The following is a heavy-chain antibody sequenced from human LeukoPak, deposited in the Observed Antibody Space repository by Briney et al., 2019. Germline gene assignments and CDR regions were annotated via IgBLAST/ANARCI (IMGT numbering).Heavy chain of an antibody. Sequence: PGGSLRLSCAASGFPFSSYWMSWVRQAPGKGLEWVSTIIGSGGSTYYADSVKGRFTISRDNSRNTLYLEMSSLRDEDAAVYYCSKDRRSDSSSSYGMDVWGQGTTVTVSS. CDR3: SKDRRSDSSSSYGMDV. V-gene: IGHV3-23*01. J-gene: IGHJ6*02. D-gene: IGHD3-22*01. CDR1: GFPFSSYW. CDR2: IIGSGGST.